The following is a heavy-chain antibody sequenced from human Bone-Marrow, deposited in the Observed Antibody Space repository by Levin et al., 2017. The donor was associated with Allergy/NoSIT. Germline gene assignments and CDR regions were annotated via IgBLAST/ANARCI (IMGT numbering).Heavy chain of an antibody. V-gene: IGHV3-74*01. CDR2: TNEDENVK. CDR1: GFTFSRYW. CDR3: SRDLLGADDY. Sequence: ETLSLTCAASGFTFSRYWMHWVRQAPGKGLEWVSRTNEDENVKNYADSVKGRFTISRDNVKNMLYLQMNSLRVEDTAMYYCSRDLLGADDYWGQGTLVTVSS. J-gene: IGHJ4*02.